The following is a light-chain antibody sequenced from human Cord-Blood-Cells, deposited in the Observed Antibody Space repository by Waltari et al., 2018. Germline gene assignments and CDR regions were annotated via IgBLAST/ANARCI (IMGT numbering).Light chain of an antibody. CDR1: QRVSSSY. Sequence: EMVLTQSPGTLSLSPGERATLSCRANQRVSSSYLAWYQQKPGQAPRLLIYGASSRATGIPDRFSGSGSGTDFTLAISRLEPEDFAVDYCQQYGSSPRTFGQGTKVEIK. CDR3: QQYGSSPRT. CDR2: GAS. J-gene: IGKJ1*01. V-gene: IGKV3-20*01.